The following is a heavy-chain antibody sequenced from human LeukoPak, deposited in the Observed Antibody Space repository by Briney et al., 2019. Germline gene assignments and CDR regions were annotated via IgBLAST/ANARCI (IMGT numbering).Heavy chain of an antibody. D-gene: IGHD3-22*01. CDR2: IYYSGST. J-gene: IGHJ4*02. CDR3: ATGDSSGYKPTDY. V-gene: IGHV4-59*01. Sequence: PSETLSLTCTVSGGSISSYYWSWIRQPPGKGLEWIGYIYYSGSTNYNPSLKSRVTISVDTSKNQFSLKLSSVTAADTAVYYRATGDSSGYKPTDYWGQGTLVTVSS. CDR1: GGSISSYY.